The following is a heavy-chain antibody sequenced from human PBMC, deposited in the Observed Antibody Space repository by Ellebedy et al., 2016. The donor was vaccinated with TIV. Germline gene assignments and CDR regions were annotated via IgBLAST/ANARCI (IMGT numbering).Heavy chain of an antibody. CDR2: IKQDGSEK. CDR1: GFTFSSYW. J-gene: IGHJ4*02. D-gene: IGHD6-6*01. Sequence: GGSLRLXXAASGFTFSSYWMSWVRQAPGKGLEWVANIKQDGSEKYYVDSVKGRFTISRDNAKNSLYLQMNSLRAEDTAVYYCIAAKNFDYWGQGTLVTVSS. CDR3: IAAKNFDY. V-gene: IGHV3-7*01.